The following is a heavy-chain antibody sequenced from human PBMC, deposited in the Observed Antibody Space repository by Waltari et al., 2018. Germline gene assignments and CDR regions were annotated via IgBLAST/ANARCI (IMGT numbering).Heavy chain of an antibody. J-gene: IGHJ6*03. Sequence: QVQLVQSGAEVKKPGSSVKVSCKASGGTFSSYAISWVRQAPGQGLEWMGGIIPTFGTANYTQKFQGRVTIATDESTSTDYMELSSLRSEDTAVYYCARDRGSGYYYYYMDVWGKGTTVTVSS. D-gene: IGHD1-26*01. CDR1: GGTFSSYA. CDR2: IIPTFGTA. V-gene: IGHV1-69*05. CDR3: ARDRGSGYYYYYMDV.